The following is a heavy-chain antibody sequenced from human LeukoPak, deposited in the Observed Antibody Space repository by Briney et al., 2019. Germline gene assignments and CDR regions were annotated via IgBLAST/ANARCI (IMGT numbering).Heavy chain of an antibody. J-gene: IGHJ3*02. CDR2: ISGSGGST. Sequence: GGSLRLSCAASGFTFSSYAMSWVRQAPGKGLEWVSAISGSGGSTCYADSVKGRFTISRDNSKNTLYLQMNSLRAEDTAVYYCAKDQSGGLRFLEWTPGDAFDIWGQGTMVTVSS. D-gene: IGHD3-3*01. V-gene: IGHV3-23*01. CDR1: GFTFSSYA. CDR3: AKDQSGGLRFLEWTPGDAFDI.